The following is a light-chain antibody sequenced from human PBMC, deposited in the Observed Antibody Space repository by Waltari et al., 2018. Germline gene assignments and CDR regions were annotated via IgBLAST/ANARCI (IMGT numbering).Light chain of an antibody. CDR1: QSVSSY. J-gene: IGKJ5*01. V-gene: IGKV3-11*01. Sequence: EIVLTQSPATLSLSPGERATLSCRASQSVSSYLAWYQQKPGQAPRLLIYDASNRATGIPARFSGGGSGTDFTLTSSSLEREDFAVNYCQQRSNWPVTFCQGTRLEIK. CDR2: DAS. CDR3: QQRSNWPVT.